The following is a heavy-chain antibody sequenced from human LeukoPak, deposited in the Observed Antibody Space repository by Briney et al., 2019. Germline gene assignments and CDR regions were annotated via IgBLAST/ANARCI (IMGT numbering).Heavy chain of an antibody. J-gene: IGHJ4*02. CDR1: GCTFSTSW. D-gene: IGHD2/OR15-2a*01. CDR3: ARAGYYRFDY. CDR2: INSNGTTI. Sequence: AGSLRLSCAASGCTFSTSWMHWVRQAPGKGLVWVSRINSNGTTIDYADSVKGRFTISRENAKNTPYLQSNRLGDDETAVYYCARAGYYRFDYWGQGTLVTVSS. V-gene: IGHV3-74*01.